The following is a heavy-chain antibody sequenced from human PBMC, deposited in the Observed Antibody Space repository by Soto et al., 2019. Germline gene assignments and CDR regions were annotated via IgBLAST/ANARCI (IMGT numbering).Heavy chain of an antibody. CDR3: ARAHHGSSRTHNFVY. D-gene: IGHD6-13*01. CDR1: GFTFSSYA. V-gene: IGHV3-23*01. J-gene: IGHJ4*02. CDR2: ISGSGGST. Sequence: GGSLRLSCAASGFTFSSYAMSWVRQAPGKGLEWVSAISGSGGSTYYADSVKGRFTISRDNSKNTLYLQMNSLRAEDTAVYYCARAHHGSSRTHNFVYWGQGTLVTVSS.